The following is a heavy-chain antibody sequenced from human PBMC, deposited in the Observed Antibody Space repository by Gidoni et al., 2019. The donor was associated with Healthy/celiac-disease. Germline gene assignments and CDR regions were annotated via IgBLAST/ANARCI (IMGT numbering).Heavy chain of an antibody. J-gene: IGHJ6*02. CDR1: GFPFISYG. D-gene: IGHD4-17*01. V-gene: IGHV3-33*01. CDR2: IWSDRSNK. Sequence: QVQLVESGGGVVQPGRSLTLSCAASGFPFISYGMHWVRQAPGKGLEWVAVIWSDRSNKYYADSVKGRFTISRDNSKNTLYLQMNSLRAEDTAVYYCARSVDYGGNESGYYYYYGMDVWGQGTTVTVSS. CDR3: ARSVDYGGNESGYYYYYGMDV.